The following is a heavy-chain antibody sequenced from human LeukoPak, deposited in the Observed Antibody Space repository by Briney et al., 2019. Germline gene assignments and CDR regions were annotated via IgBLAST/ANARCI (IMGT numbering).Heavy chain of an antibody. Sequence: SETLSLTCAVYGGSFSGYYWTWIRQPPGKGLEWIGEINHSGSTNYNPSLKSRVTISVGTSKNQFSLKLSSVTAADTAVYYCARAEYGSGSYSDYWGQGTLVTVSS. CDR2: INHSGST. D-gene: IGHD3-10*01. J-gene: IGHJ4*02. CDR1: GGSFSGYY. V-gene: IGHV4-34*01. CDR3: ARAEYGSGSYSDY.